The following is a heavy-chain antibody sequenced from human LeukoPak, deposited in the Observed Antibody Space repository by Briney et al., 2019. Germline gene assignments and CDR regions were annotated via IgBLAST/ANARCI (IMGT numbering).Heavy chain of an antibody. J-gene: IGHJ4*02. CDR2: IYTSGST. CDR1: GGSTSSGSYY. Sequence: SQTLSLTCTVSGGSTSSGSYYWSWIRQPAGKGLEWIGRIYTSGSTNYNPSLKSRVTIPVDTSKNQFSLKLSSVTAADTAVYYCARDSRDSDPKPFDYWGQGTLVTVSS. V-gene: IGHV4-61*02. D-gene: IGHD2-15*01. CDR3: ARDSRDSDPKPFDY.